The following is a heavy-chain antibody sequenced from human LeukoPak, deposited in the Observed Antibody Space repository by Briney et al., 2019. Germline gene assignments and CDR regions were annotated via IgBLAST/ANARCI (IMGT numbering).Heavy chain of an antibody. CDR2: IYPGDSDT. CDR1: GYSFTSYW. Sequence: GESLKISCKGSGYSFTSYWIGWVRQMPGKGLEWMGIIYPGDSDTRYSPSFQGQVTISADKSISTAYLQWSSLKASDTAMYYRARNPTTVTTSPDYWGQGTLVAVSS. V-gene: IGHV5-51*01. CDR3: ARNPTTVTTSPDY. D-gene: IGHD4-11*01. J-gene: IGHJ4*02.